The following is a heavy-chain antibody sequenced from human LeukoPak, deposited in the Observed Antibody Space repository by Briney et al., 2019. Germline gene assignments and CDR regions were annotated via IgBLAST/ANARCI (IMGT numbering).Heavy chain of an antibody. Sequence: ASVKVSCKGCGYSFGSLGINGVRQAPGQGLEGMGWISAYNGDTNYAQKFQGRVTMTTDTSTNTAYMDLMSLRSDDTAVYYCARGGYYGSGSFPDYWGQGTLVTVSS. CDR2: ISAYNGDT. CDR1: GYSFGSLG. D-gene: IGHD3-10*01. V-gene: IGHV1-18*01. CDR3: ARGGYYGSGSFPDY. J-gene: IGHJ4*02.